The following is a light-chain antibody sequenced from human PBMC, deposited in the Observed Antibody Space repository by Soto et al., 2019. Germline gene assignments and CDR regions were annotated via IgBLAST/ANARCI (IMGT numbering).Light chain of an antibody. CDR1: QGISNH. J-gene: IGKJ1*01. V-gene: IGKV1-27*01. CDR3: QQYHSASWT. CDR2: AAS. Sequence: DIQMTQSPSSLSASVGVRVTITCRASQGISNHLAWYQQKPWTGPKLLIYAASTLQSGVPSRFSGSGSGTDFTLTIISLQPEDVATYYCQQYHSASWTFGQGTKVEIK.